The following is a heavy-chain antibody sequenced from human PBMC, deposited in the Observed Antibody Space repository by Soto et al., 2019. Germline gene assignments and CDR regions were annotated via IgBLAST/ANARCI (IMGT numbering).Heavy chain of an antibody. CDR2: IGGSGTYI. Sequence: GGSLRLSCEASGITFSNYFINWVRQAPGKGLEWISSIGGSGTYIDYADSVKGRFTISRDNAKNSLYLQMNSLRDEDTAVYYCARPRISSSYYFDYWGQGNLVTVSS. V-gene: IGHV3-21*01. J-gene: IGHJ4*02. CDR3: ARPRISSSYYFDY. CDR1: GITFSNYF. D-gene: IGHD6-6*01.